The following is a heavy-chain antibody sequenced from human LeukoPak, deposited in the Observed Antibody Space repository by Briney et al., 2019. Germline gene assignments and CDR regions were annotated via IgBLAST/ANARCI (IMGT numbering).Heavy chain of an antibody. Sequence: GGSLRLSCASPGFTSSSYSRKWVRQAPGKGLEWVSSISSSSSYIFYADSVKGRLTISRDNAKNSLSLQMNSLRAEDTAVYYCAREWLLLDYWGQGTLVTVSS. CDR3: AREWLLLDY. D-gene: IGHD3-22*01. J-gene: IGHJ4*02. CDR1: GFTSSSYS. CDR2: ISSSSSYI. V-gene: IGHV3-21*01.